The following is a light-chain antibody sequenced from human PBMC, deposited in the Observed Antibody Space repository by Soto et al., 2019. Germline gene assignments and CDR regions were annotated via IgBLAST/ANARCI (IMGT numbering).Light chain of an antibody. CDR2: GAS. Sequence: EIVLTQSPGTLSLSPGERATLSCRASQSVNSSYLAWYQQNRGQAPRLLIYGASSRAPGIPDRFGGSGSGTDFTLTISRLEPEDFAVYYCQQYGSSRWTFGQGTKVEIK. J-gene: IGKJ1*01. CDR1: QSVNSSY. CDR3: QQYGSSRWT. V-gene: IGKV3-20*01.